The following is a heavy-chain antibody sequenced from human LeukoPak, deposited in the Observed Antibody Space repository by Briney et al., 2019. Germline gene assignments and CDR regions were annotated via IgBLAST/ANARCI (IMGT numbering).Heavy chain of an antibody. CDR2: IRGEGRTR. V-gene: IGHV3-64D*09. CDR3: VKIARD. Sequence: PGGSLSLSFSASGFPFSACDMHWVRQARGKGLEYLSAIRGEGRTRYYAASVRGRLTISRDNAKNTLYLQMSSRRADDTALYYCVKIARDWGQGTLVTVSS. CDR1: GFPFSACD. J-gene: IGHJ4*02.